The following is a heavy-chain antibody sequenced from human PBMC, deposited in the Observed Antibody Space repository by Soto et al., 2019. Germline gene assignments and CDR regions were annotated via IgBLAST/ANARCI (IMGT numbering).Heavy chain of an antibody. Sequence: SETLSLTCAVYGGSFSGYYWSWIRQPPGKGLEWIGEINHSGSTNYNPSLKSRVTISVDTSKNQFSLKLSSVTAADTAVYYCARGAAAGVDYGMDVWGQGTTVTVSS. CDR2: INHSGST. V-gene: IGHV4-34*01. J-gene: IGHJ6*02. D-gene: IGHD6-13*01. CDR3: ARGAAAGVDYGMDV. CDR1: GGSFSGYY.